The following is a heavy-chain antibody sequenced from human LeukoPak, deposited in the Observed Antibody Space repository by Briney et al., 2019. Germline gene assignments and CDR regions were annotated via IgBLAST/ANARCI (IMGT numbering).Heavy chain of an antibody. D-gene: IGHD2-2*01. J-gene: IGHJ5*02. CDR2: IYHSGST. CDR1: GYSISSGYY. V-gene: IGHV4-38-2*02. Sequence: SETLSLTCTVSGYSISSGYYWGWIRQPPGKGLEWIGSIYHSGSTYYNPSLKSRVTISVDTSKNQFSLKLSSVTAADTAVYYCARDRYCSSISCQTGWFDPWGQGTLVTVSS. CDR3: ARDRYCSSISCQTGWFDP.